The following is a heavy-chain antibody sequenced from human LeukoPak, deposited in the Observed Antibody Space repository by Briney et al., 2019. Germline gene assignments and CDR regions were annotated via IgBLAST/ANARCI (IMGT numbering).Heavy chain of an antibody. Sequence: ASVKVSCKTSGYTFTSYHINWVRQATGQGLEWMGWMNPYSGDRGYAQKFQGRVSITSDTSISTAYMELSSLRSGDTAVYFCARTTSLTASGYDYWGQGTLVTVSS. D-gene: IGHD4-17*01. CDR3: ARTTSLTASGYDY. CDR2: MNPYSGDR. J-gene: IGHJ4*02. V-gene: IGHV1-8*03. CDR1: GYTFTSYH.